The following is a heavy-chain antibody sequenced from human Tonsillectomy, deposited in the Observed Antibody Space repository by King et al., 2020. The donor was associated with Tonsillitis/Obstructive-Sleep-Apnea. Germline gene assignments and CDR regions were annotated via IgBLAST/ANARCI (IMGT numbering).Heavy chain of an antibody. V-gene: IGHV3-48*03. D-gene: IGHD4/OR15-4a*01. Sequence: VQLVESGGGLVQPGGSLRLSCVTSGFTFSSYEMNWVRQAPGKGLEWVSYISRSDNTIHDADSVKGRFTISRDNAKNSVFLQMNSLRVEDTAVYYCARRVPYYGIDVWGQGTMVTVSS. CDR2: ISRSDNTI. CDR3: ARRVPYYGIDV. CDR1: GFTFSSYE. J-gene: IGHJ6*02.